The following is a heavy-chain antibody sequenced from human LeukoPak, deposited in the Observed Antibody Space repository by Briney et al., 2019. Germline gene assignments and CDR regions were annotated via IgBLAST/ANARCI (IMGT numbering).Heavy chain of an antibody. D-gene: IGHD2-2*01. CDR1: GGSFSGYY. CDR2: INHSGNT. J-gene: IGHJ5*02. V-gene: IGHV4-34*01. Sequence: SETLSLTSAVYGGSFSGYYWSWIRQPPGKGLEWIGEINHSGNTNYNPSLKSRVTISVNTSKNQFSLKLSSVTAADTAVYYCARGLSSTSCYWCPNWFDPWGQGTLVTVSS. CDR3: ARGLSSTSCYWCPNWFDP.